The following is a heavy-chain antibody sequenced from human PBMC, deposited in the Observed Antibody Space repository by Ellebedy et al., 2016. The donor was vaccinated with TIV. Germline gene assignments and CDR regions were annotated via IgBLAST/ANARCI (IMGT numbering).Heavy chain of an antibody. CDR3: TGGGPGRFYFDS. CDR2: MSRDGSTK. Sequence: GGSLRLSXAASESTFSSYGMHWVRQAPGKGLEWVAGMSRDGSTKDHEDSVKGRFTISRDNSKNTLYLQMNSLRVEDTAIYYCTGGGPGRFYFDSWGQGTLVTVSS. J-gene: IGHJ4*02. CDR1: ESTFSSYG. D-gene: IGHD3-10*01. V-gene: IGHV3-30*03.